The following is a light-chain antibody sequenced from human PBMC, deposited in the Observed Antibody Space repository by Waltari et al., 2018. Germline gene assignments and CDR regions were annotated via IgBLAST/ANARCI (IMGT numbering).Light chain of an antibody. J-gene: IGKJ1*01. Sequence: EIVLTQSPGTLSLSPGERATLSCRASQGVGKYLAWYQQRPGQAPRPLLYHASIRATGIPDRFSGSWFGTDFSLTISRLEPEDFAVYYCQKYDFLPATFGQGTTVEIK. CDR2: HAS. CDR1: QGVGKY. CDR3: QKYDFLPAT. V-gene: IGKV3-20*01.